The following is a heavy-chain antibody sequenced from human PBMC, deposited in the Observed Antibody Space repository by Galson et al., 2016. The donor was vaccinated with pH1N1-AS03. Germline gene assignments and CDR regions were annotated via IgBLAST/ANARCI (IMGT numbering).Heavy chain of an antibody. CDR3: ARDYRAYDYSDY. CDR1: GFTFSTYS. CDR2: ITSDSSHI. Sequence: SLRLSWAASGFTFSTYSMNWVRQAPGKGLEWVSFITSDSSHIYYANSLKGRFTISRDNAKNSLYLQMNSLRAEDTAVYFCARDYRAYDYSDYWGQGTLVTVSS. D-gene: IGHD3-16*02. V-gene: IGHV3-21*04. J-gene: IGHJ4*02.